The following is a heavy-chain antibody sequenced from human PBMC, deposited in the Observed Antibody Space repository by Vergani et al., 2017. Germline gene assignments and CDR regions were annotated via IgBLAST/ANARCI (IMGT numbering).Heavy chain of an antibody. CDR1: GGTFSSYA. Sequence: QVQLVQSGAEVKKPGSSVKVSCKASGGTFSSYAISWVRQAPGQGLEWMGGIIPIFGTANYAQKFQGRVTITADESTSTAYMELSSLRSEDTAVYYCARAPYYYDSSGYPWFDPWGQGTTVTVSS. D-gene: IGHD3-22*01. CDR3: ARAPYYYDSSGYPWFDP. CDR2: IIPIFGTA. J-gene: IGHJ5*01. V-gene: IGHV1-69*01.